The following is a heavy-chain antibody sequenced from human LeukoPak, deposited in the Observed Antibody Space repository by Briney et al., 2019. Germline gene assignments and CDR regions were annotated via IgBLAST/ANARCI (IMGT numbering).Heavy chain of an antibody. V-gene: IGHV3-23*01. CDR2: ISGSGGST. CDR1: GFTFSSYA. Sequence: GGSLRLSCAASGFTFSSYAMSWVRQARGKGLEWVSAISGSGGSTYYADSVKGRFTISRDNSKNTLYLQMNSLRAEDTAVYYCAKDGLGWASPTTGGTNWFDPWGQGTLVTVSS. CDR3: AKDGLGWASPTTGGTNWFDP. D-gene: IGHD3/OR15-3a*01. J-gene: IGHJ5*02.